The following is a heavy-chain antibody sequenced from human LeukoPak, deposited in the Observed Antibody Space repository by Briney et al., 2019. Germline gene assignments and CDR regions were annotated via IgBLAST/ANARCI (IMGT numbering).Heavy chain of an antibody. CDR2: ISRSGSII. D-gene: IGHD4-17*01. CDR3: ARDRFGDYFFDP. Sequence: GGSLRLSCAASGFTFSDSYMSWIRQAPGKGLEWVSYISRSGSIIYYADSVKGRFTISRDNAKNSLYLQMNSLRAEDTAIYYCARDRFGDYFFDPWGQGTLVTVSS. V-gene: IGHV3-11*01. CDR1: GFTFSDSY. J-gene: IGHJ5*02.